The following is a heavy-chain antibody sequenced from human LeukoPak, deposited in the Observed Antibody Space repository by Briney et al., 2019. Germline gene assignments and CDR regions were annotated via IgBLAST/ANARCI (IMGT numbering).Heavy chain of an antibody. V-gene: IGHV3-21*01. Sequence: NPAGSLRLSCAASGFTFSDYSMNWVRQAPGKGLEWVSSNSSSGSHIKYADSVQGRFTVSRDSAKNSLFLQMNSLRAEDTSMYYCARVYYWGQATLVTVCS. CDR2: NSSSGSHI. CDR3: ARVYY. CDR1: GFTFSDYS. J-gene: IGHJ4*02.